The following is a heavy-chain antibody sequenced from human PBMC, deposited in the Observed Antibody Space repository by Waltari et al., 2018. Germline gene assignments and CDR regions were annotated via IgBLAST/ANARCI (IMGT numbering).Heavy chain of an antibody. CDR1: GFTFGDYA. V-gene: IGHV3-49*04. Sequence: EVQLVESGGGLVQPGRSLSLSCTASGFTFGDYAMGWVRQAPGKGLEWVGFIRSKAYGGTTEYAASVKGRFTISRDDSKSIAYLQMNSLKTEDTAVYYCTRIRITIFGVVKIGDYWGQGTLVTVSS. CDR2: IRSKAYGGTT. CDR3: TRIRITIFGVVKIGDY. J-gene: IGHJ4*02. D-gene: IGHD3-3*01.